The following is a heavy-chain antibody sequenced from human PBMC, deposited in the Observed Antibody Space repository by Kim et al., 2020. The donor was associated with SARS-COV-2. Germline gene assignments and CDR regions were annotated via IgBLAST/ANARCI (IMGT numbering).Heavy chain of an antibody. J-gene: IGHJ4*02. Sequence: YNPSVESRYTTSTDTSKSQLSLKLRSMTAADTAVYYCARYSGSGKYSVGYWGQGTLVTVSS. CDR3: ARYSGSGKYSVGY. D-gene: IGHD2-15*01. V-gene: IGHV4-34*01.